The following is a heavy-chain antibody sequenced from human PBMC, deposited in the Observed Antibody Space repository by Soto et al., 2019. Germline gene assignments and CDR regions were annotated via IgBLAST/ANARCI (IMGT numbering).Heavy chain of an antibody. CDR1: GLNFSSDS. J-gene: IGHJ4*02. Sequence: PVGSPRLPSAGFGLNFSSDSINRVRQVPGSGREWVPSISSSGGDIHYADSVKGRFTISRDNANKLLYLQMNSLRAEDTTVYYCAGAEYRYGYCLDYWGQGTPVTVSS. CDR2: ISSSGGDI. D-gene: IGHD5-18*01. CDR3: AGAEYRYGYCLDY. V-gene: IGHV3-21*01.